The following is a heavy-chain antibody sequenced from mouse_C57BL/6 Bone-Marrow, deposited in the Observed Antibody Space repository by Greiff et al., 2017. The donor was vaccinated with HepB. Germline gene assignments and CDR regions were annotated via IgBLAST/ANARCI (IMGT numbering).Heavy chain of an antibody. CDR2: IDPSDSYT. V-gene: IGHV1-59*01. D-gene: IGHD2-2*01. CDR3: AREVTDWYFDV. J-gene: IGHJ1*03. Sequence: QVQLQQSGAELVKPGASVKISCKASGYAFSSYWMHWVKQRPGQGLEWIGVIDPSDSYTNYNQKFKGKATLTVDTSSSTAYMQLSSLTSEDSAVYYCAREVTDWYFDVWGTGTTVTVSS. CDR1: GYAFSSYW.